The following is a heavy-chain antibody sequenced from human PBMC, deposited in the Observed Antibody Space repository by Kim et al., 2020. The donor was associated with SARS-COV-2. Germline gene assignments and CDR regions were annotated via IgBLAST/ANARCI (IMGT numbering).Heavy chain of an antibody. CDR3: TTDQPQPQAYYDYVWGSYS. Sequence: GGSLRLSCAASGFTFSNAWMSWVRQAPGKGLEWVGRIKSKTDGGTTDYAAPVKGRFTISRDDSKNTLYLQMNSLKTEDTAVYYCTTDQPQPQAYYDYVWGSYSWGQGTLVTVSS. V-gene: IGHV3-15*01. CDR2: IKSKTDGGTT. J-gene: IGHJ4*02. CDR1: GFTFSNAW. D-gene: IGHD3-16*01.